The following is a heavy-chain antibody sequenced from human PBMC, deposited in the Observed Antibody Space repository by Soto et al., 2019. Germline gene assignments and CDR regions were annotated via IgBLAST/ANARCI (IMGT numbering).Heavy chain of an antibody. J-gene: IGHJ4*02. CDR2: ISYDGSNK. V-gene: IGHV3-30-3*01. CDR1: GFTFSSYA. CDR3: ARDGTRISGYYKYYFDY. Sequence: QVQLVESGGGVVQPGRSLRLSCAASGFTFSSYAMHWVRQAPGKGLEWVAVISYDGSNKYYADSVKGRFTISRDNSKNTRYLQMNSLRAEDTAVYYCARDGTRISGYYKYYFDYWGQGTLVTVSS. D-gene: IGHD3-22*01.